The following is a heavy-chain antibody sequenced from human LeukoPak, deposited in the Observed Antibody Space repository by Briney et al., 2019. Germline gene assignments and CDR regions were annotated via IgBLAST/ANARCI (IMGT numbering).Heavy chain of an antibody. V-gene: IGHV3-9*01. CDR2: ISWNSGSI. D-gene: IGHD6-13*01. CDR1: GFTFDDYA. Sequence: GRSLRLSCAASGFTFDDYAMHWVRQAPGKGLEWVSGISWNSGSIGYADSVKGRFTISRDNAKNSLYLQMNRLRAEDTALYYCAKDRPPLVFSSSWFDYWGQGTLVTVSS. J-gene: IGHJ4*02. CDR3: AKDRPPLVFSSSWFDY.